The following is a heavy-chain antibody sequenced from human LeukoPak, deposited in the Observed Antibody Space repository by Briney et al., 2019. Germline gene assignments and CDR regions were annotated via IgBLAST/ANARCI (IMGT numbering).Heavy chain of an antibody. V-gene: IGHV3-23*01. CDR1: GFTFSSYA. J-gene: IGHJ5*02. CDR2: ISGSGGST. Sequence: GGSLRLSCAASGFTFSSYAMSWVRQAPGKGLEWVSAISGSGGSTYYADSVKGRFTISRDNSKNTLYLQMNSLRAEDTAVYYCAKEGSSVVVPANKFDPWGQGTLVTVSS. D-gene: IGHD2-2*01. CDR3: AKEGSSVVVPANKFDP.